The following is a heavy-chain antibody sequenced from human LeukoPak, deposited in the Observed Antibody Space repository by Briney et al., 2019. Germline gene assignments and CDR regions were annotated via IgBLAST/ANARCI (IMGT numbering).Heavy chain of an antibody. D-gene: IGHD7-27*01. J-gene: IGHJ4*02. CDR2: ISGSGGST. Sequence: GGSLRLSCAASGFTFSSYAMSWVRQAPGKGLEWVSAISGSGGSTYYADSVKGRFTISRDNSKNTLYLQMNSLRAEDTAVYYCAREVTGDHLLYYFDYWGQGTLVTVSS. CDR1: GFTFSSYA. V-gene: IGHV3-23*01. CDR3: AREVTGDHLLYYFDY.